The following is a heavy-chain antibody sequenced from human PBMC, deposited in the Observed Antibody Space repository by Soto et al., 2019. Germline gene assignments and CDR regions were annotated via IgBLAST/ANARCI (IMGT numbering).Heavy chain of an antibody. D-gene: IGHD2-21*02. CDR1: GGSISSGDYY. CDR3: ARSYSSRHSVVVTD. Sequence: QVQLQESGPGLVKPSQTLSLTCTVSGGSISSGDYYWSWIRQPPGKGLEWIGYIYYSGSAYYNPSLKRRVTISVDTSQNQFSLKLSSVTAADTAVYYCARSYSSRHSVVVTDWGQGTLVTVSS. CDR2: IYYSGSA. V-gene: IGHV4-30-4*01. J-gene: IGHJ4*02.